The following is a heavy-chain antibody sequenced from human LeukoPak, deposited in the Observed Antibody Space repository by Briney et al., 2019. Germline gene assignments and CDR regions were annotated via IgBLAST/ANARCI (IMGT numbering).Heavy chain of an antibody. D-gene: IGHD3-22*01. CDR2: ISTYGGST. Sequence: GGSLRLSCAASGFTFSSYAMYWVRQAPGKGLEYVSAISTYGGSTYYANSVKGRFTISRDNSKNTLYLQMDSLRAEDTAVYYCAKDSSVYYYDSRNFDYWGQGTLVTVSS. CDR3: AKDSSVYYYDSRNFDY. V-gene: IGHV3-64*01. CDR1: GFTFSSYA. J-gene: IGHJ4*02.